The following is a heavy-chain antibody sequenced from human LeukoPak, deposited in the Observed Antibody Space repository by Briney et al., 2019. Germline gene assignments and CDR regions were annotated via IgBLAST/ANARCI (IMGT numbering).Heavy chain of an antibody. D-gene: IGHD3-9*01. Sequence: GGSLRLSCAASGFTFSTYAMSWVRQAPGKGLEWLSGITDSGSSTYYADSVKGRFTISRDNSKNTPNLQMTSLRAEDTAIYYCAKGTLTGYYYFDYWGQGTLVTVSS. CDR1: GFTFSTYA. CDR2: ITDSGSST. J-gene: IGHJ4*02. CDR3: AKGTLTGYYYFDY. V-gene: IGHV3-23*01.